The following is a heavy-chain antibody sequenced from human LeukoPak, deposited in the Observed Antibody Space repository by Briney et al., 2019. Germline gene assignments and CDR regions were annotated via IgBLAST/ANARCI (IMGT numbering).Heavy chain of an antibody. Sequence: ASVKVSCKASGYTFTRYQMHWVRQAPGQGLEWMGILNPSGGSTSYAQKFQGRVTMTRDTSTSTVYMELSSLRSEDTAAYYCARAYCGGDCYGLDYYYYYMDVWGKGTTVTVSS. CDR1: GYTFTRYQ. D-gene: IGHD2-21*01. CDR2: LNPSGGST. V-gene: IGHV1-46*03. CDR3: ARAYCGGDCYGLDYYYYYMDV. J-gene: IGHJ6*03.